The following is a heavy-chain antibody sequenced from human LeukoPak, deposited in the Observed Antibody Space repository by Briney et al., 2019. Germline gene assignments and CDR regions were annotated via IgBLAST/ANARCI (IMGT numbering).Heavy chain of an antibody. Sequence: GGSLRLSCAASGFAFSSYGMSWVRQAPGKGLDWVSLISWNGASRYYADSVEGRFTISRDNSKNSLYLQMNSLRSEDSAFYYCAKGSIRGIIIPPVFDYWGQGTLVTVSS. CDR1: GFAFSSYG. CDR3: AKGSIRGIIIPPVFDY. D-gene: IGHD3-10*01. J-gene: IGHJ4*02. V-gene: IGHV3-43*01. CDR2: ISWNGASR.